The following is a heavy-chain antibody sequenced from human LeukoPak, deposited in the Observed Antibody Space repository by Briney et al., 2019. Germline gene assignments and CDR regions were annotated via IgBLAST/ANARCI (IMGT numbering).Heavy chain of an antibody. CDR3: ARSEKVATATGWFDP. Sequence: PSETLSLTCTVSGGSISSYYWSWIRQPAGMGLEWIGRIYTSGSTNYNPSLKSRVTMSVDTSKNQFSLKLTSVTAADTAVYYCARSEKVATATGWFDPWGQGTLVTVSS. V-gene: IGHV4-4*07. CDR2: IYTSGST. J-gene: IGHJ5*02. D-gene: IGHD5-12*01. CDR1: GGSISSYY.